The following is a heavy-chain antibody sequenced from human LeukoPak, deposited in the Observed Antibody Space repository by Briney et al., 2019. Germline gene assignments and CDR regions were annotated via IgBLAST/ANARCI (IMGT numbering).Heavy chain of an antibody. CDR3: ARVYYYASGRLDS. V-gene: IGHV1-2*02. D-gene: IGHD3-10*01. Sequence: ASVKVSCKASGYTFTGYYMHWVRQAPGQGREWMGWINPNSGGTNYAQKFQGRVTMTRDTSISTAYMELSRLRSDDTAVFYCARVYYYASGRLDSWGQGTLITVSS. CDR2: INPNSGGT. CDR1: GYTFTGYY. J-gene: IGHJ4*02.